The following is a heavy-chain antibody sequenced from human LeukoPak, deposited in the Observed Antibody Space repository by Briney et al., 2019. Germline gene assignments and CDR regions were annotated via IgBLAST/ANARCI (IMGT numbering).Heavy chain of an antibody. CDR1: GFTFSSYW. CDR2: IKQDGSEK. D-gene: IGHD5-18*01. Sequence: GGSLRPSCAASGFTFSSYWMSWVRQAPGKGLEWVANIKQDGSEKYYVDSVKGRFTISRDNAKNSLYLQMNSLRAEDTAVYYCARDSWQIQLWSFDYWGQRTLVTVSS. V-gene: IGHV3-7*01. J-gene: IGHJ4*02. CDR3: ARDSWQIQLWSFDY.